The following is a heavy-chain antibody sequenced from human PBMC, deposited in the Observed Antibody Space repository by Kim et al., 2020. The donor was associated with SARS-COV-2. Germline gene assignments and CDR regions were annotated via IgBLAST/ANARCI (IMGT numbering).Heavy chain of an antibody. V-gene: IGHV4-34*01. D-gene: IGHD1-26*01. CDR3: AGTVRQLAATTLDY. Sequence: NPSLKSRVTISEDTAKNQFSRKLSSGTAADPAVYYCAGTVRQLAATTLDYWGQGTLVTVSS. J-gene: IGHJ4*02.